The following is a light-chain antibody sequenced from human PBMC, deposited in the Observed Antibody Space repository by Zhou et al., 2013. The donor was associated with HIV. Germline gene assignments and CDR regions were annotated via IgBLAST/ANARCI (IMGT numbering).Light chain of an antibody. CDR3: QQYGSSPPYT. CDR1: QSVNNY. CDR2: GAS. V-gene: IGKV3-15*01. J-gene: IGKJ2*01. Sequence: EIVMTQSPATLSVSPGERATLSCRASQSVNNYVAWYQQKPGQAPRLLIYGASTRATGIPARFSGTGSGTEFTLTISSLQSEDFAVYYCQQYGSSPPYTFGQGTKLEIK.